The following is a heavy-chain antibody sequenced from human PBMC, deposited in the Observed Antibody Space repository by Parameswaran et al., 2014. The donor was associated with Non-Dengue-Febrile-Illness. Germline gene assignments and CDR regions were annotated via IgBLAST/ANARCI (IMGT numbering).Heavy chain of an antibody. Sequence: ASVKVSCKASGYTFTGYYMHWVRQAPGQGLEWMGWINPNSGGTNYAQKFQGWVTMTRDTSISTAYMELSRLRSDDTAVYYCARDRGGSSNPFYYYYMDVWGKGTTVTVSS. J-gene: IGHJ6*03. D-gene: IGHD1-26*01. CDR3: ARDRGGSSNPFYYYYMDV. V-gene: IGHV1-2*04. CDR1: GYTFTGYY. CDR2: INPNSGGT.